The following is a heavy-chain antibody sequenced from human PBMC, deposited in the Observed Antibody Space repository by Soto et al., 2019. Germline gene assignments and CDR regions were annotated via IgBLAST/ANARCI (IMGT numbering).Heavy chain of an antibody. V-gene: IGHV1-3*01. CDR2: INAANGNT. CDR3: ARDRLDIASRRYLDAFDI. D-gene: IGHD3-9*01. CDR1: GYTFADYI. J-gene: IGHJ3*02. Sequence: QAQLVQSGAEVRKPGASLKVSCGTSGYTFADYILHWVRLVPGQGLEWMGWINAANGNTRYSKKLQGRLTITRDTSAGTAYMELTSLTPEDSAVYYCARDRLDIASRRYLDAFDIWGQGTMVTVSS.